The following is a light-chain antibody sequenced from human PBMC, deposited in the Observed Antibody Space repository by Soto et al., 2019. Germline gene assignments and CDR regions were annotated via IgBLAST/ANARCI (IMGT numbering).Light chain of an antibody. CDR3: GSYSSTTTREV. Sequence: QSALAQPASVSGSPGQSITIFCTGASSDVGGYDFVCWYQHQPGTPTSLIIYEITDSTSGVSRRFAGAKSASTDSLTFSGLQVEDEADYGCGSYSSTTTREVFGTESQGPGL. J-gene: IGLJ1*01. V-gene: IGLV2-14*01. CDR1: SSDVGGYDF. CDR2: EIT.